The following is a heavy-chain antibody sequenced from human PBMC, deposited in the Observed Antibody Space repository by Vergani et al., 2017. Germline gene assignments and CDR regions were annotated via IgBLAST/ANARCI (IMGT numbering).Heavy chain of an antibody. D-gene: IGHD3-22*01. Sequence: QVQLVESGGGLVKPGGSLRLSCAASGFTFSDYYMSWIRQAPGKGLEWVSYISSSGSTIYYADSVKGRFTISRDNAKNSLYLQMNSLRAEDTAVYYCARLGYYYDSSGYRKLSYYFDYWGQGTLVTVSS. CDR1: GFTFSDYY. J-gene: IGHJ4*02. CDR3: ARLGYYYDSSGYRKLSYYFDY. CDR2: ISSSGSTI. V-gene: IGHV3-11*01.